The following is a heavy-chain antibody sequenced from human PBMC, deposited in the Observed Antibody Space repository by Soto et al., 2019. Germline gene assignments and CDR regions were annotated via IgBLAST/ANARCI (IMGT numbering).Heavy chain of an antibody. CDR2: MNPNRGNT. CDR1: GYTFTSYD. J-gene: IGHJ4*02. Sequence: QVQLVQSGAEVKKPGASVKVSFKASGYTFTSYDINWVRQATGQGLEWMGWMNPNRGNTGYVQKFQGRVTMTSNTSISTAYMELSTLRSEDTDVYYCGREGSGWPDNWGQGTLVTVSS. CDR3: GREGSGWPDN. D-gene: IGHD6-19*01. V-gene: IGHV1-8*01.